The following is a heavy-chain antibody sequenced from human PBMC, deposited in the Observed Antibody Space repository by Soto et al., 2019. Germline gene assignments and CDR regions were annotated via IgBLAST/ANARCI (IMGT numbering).Heavy chain of an antibody. J-gene: IGHJ4*02. D-gene: IGHD1-1*01. Sequence: PGESLKISCAASGFTFSSYGMHWVRQAPGKGLEWVAVISYDGSNKYYADSVKGRFTISRDNSKNTLYLQMNSLRAEDTAVYYCAKDLESPGKGTFEYWGQGTLVTVSS. CDR3: AKDLESPGKGTFEY. CDR2: ISYDGSNK. CDR1: GFTFSSYG. V-gene: IGHV3-30*18.